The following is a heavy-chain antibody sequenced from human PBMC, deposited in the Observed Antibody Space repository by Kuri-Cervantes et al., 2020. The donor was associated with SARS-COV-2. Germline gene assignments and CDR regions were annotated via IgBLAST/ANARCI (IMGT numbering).Heavy chain of an antibody. V-gene: IGHV3-11*06. CDR2: ISPSFTYI. CDR1: GFTFNDYY. D-gene: IGHD3-9*01. CDR3: GTVRGHVLRYFEPSPFDY. J-gene: IGHJ4*02. Sequence: LSLTCAASGFTFNDYYMSWIRQAPGKGLEWVSSISPSFTYIYYADTVKRRFTISKDNTDNSVYLQMNSMRGEDTALYYCGTVRGHVLRYFEPSPFDYWGQGTLVTVSS.